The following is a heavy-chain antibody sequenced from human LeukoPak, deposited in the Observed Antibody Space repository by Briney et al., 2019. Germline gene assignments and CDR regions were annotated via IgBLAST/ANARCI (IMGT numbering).Heavy chain of an antibody. CDR1: GGSVSSGS. J-gene: IGHJ4*02. CDR3: VKSPGSGWPV. Sequence: SSETLSLTCTVSGGSVSSGSHYYNWVRQAPGKGLEYLSAIYSDGSRTYYADSVKGRFTISRDNSKNTLYFEMSSLRVEDTAVYYCVKSPGSGWPVWGQGTLLTVSS. D-gene: IGHD6-19*01. CDR2: IYSDGSRT. V-gene: IGHV3-64D*06.